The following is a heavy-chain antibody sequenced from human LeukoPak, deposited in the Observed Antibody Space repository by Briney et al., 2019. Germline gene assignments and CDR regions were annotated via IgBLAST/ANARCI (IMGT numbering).Heavy chain of an antibody. D-gene: IGHD1-26*01. CDR1: GSSISPYY. J-gene: IGHJ4*02. CDR2: IHSSGNT. V-gene: IGHV4-59*08. Sequence: SETLSLTCTVLGSSISPYYWSWIRQPPGKGLEWIGYIHSSGNTNSNPARKSRVTISVDPSKNQFSLKVPSVTAAHTAVYYCAGHLYSATYYYRVQGTMASISS. CDR3: AGHLYSATYYY.